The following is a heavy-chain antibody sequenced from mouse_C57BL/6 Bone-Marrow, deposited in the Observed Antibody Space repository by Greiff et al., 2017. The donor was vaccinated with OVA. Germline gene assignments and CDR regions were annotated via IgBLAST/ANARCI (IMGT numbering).Heavy chain of an antibody. CDR1: GYTFTDYY. CDR2: INPNNGGT. J-gene: IGHJ2*01. V-gene: IGHV1-26*01. D-gene: IGHD1-1*01. Sequence: VQLQQSGPELVKPGASVKISCKASGYTFTDYYMNWVKQSHGKSLEWIGDINPNNGGTSYNQKFKGKATLTVDKSSSTAYMELRSLTSEDSAVYDCARKTTVVEGYFDYWGQGTTLTVSS. CDR3: ARKTTVVEGYFDY.